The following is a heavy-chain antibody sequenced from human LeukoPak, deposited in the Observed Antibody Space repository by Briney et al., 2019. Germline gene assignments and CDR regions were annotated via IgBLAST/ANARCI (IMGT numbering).Heavy chain of an antibody. CDR3: ARGSLITMVRGARLNWFDP. V-gene: IGHV1-2*02. Sequence: GASVKVSCKASGYTFTGYYMHWVRQAPGQGLEWMGWINPNSGGTNYAQKFQGRVTMTRDTSISTAYMELSRLRSDDTAVYYCARGSLITMVRGARLNWFDPWGQGTLVTVSS. CDR1: GYTFTGYY. D-gene: IGHD3-10*01. CDR2: INPNSGGT. J-gene: IGHJ5*02.